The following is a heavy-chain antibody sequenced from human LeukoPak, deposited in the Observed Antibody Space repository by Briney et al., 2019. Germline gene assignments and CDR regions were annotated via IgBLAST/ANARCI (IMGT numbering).Heavy chain of an antibody. CDR3: ARVVAAIALRDYHYVDV. J-gene: IGHJ6*03. D-gene: IGHD2-21*02. Sequence: GGSLRLSCAASGFSVTTKSMRWVRQAPGKGLEGVSIIYSGDVTAYSESVKGRFTISRDSHPNPLYLQMDSLRADDSAVYFCARVVAAIALRDYHYVDVWGKGASVTVSS. CDR1: GFSVTTKS. V-gene: IGHV3-53*01. CDR2: IYSGDVT.